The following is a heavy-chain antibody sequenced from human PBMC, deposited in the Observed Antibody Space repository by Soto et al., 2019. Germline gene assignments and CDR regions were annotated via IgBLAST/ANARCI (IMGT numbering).Heavy chain of an antibody. V-gene: IGHV1-69*06. CDR2: IIPIFGTA. CDR3: ASSVIPCITGTTSGSFDY. CDR1: GGTFSSYA. D-gene: IGHD1-7*01. J-gene: IGHJ4*02. Sequence: GSPVKLSCKASGGTFSSYAISWVRQAPGQGLEWMGGIIPIFGTANYAQKFQGRVTITADKSTSTAYMELSRLRSEDTAVYYCASSVIPCITGTTSGSFDYWGQGTLVTVSS.